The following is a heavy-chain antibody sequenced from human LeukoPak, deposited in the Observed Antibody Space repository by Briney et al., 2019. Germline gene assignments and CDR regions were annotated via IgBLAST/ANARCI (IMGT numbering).Heavy chain of an antibody. Sequence: SQTLSLTCTVSGGSISSGDYYWSWIRQPPGKGLEWIGYIYYIGSTYYNPSLNSRVTISVDTSKTQFSLKLSSVTAADTAVYYCARGGYSYGSSPWFDPWGQGTLVTVSS. J-gene: IGHJ5*02. V-gene: IGHV4-30-4*08. CDR3: ARGGYSYGSSPWFDP. CDR1: GGSISSGDYY. CDR2: IYYIGST. D-gene: IGHD5-18*01.